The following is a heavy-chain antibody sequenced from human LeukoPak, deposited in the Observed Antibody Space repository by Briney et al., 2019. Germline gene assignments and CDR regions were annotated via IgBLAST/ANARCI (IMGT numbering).Heavy chain of an antibody. CDR1: GFTFSSYW. D-gene: IGHD2/OR15-2a*01. CDR3: ARGEYMWFAP. Sequence: GGSLRLSCGASGFTFSSYWMSWVRQAPGKGLEWVANIKRDGSDKYYVDSVKGRFTISRDNAKNSLYLQMNSLRAEDTAVYYCARGEYMWFAPWGQGTLVTVSS. V-gene: IGHV3-7*01. J-gene: IGHJ5*02. CDR2: IKRDGSDK.